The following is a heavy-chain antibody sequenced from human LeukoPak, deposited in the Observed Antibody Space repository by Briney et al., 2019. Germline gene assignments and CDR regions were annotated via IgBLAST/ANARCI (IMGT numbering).Heavy chain of an antibody. D-gene: IGHD5-24*01. CDR3: ARDSRDGYNYGGFGFDY. J-gene: IGHJ4*02. CDR1: GFAFSSYA. CDR2: ISSNGGST. Sequence: GGSLRLSCAASGFAFSSYAMHWVRQAPGKGLEYVSAISSNGGSTYYANSVKGRFTISRDNSKNTLYLQMGSLRAEDTAVYYCARDSRDGYNYGGFGFDYWGQGTLVTVSS. V-gene: IGHV3-64*01.